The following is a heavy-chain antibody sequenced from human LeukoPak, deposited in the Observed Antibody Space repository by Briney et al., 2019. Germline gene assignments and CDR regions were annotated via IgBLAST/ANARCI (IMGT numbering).Heavy chain of an antibody. J-gene: IGHJ4*02. CDR3: AKPRYYDSSGYYTRPYYFDY. D-gene: IGHD3-22*01. Sequence: ETLSLTCTVSGGSISSYYWSWVRQAPGKGLEWVSAISGSGGSTYYADSVKGRFTISRDNSKNTLYLQMNSLRAEDTAVYYCAKPRYYDSSGYYTRPYYFDYWGQGTLVTVSP. V-gene: IGHV3-23*01. CDR2: ISGSGGST. CDR1: GGSISSYY.